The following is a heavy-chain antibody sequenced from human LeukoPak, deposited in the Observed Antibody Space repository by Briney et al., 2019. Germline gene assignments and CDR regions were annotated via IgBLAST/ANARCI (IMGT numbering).Heavy chain of an antibody. D-gene: IGHD2-8*01. Sequence: PGGSLRLSCAASGFIFSDYYMSWIRQAPGKGLEWVSYISGSGSHTPYADSVKGRFTISRDNAKNSLSLHVSSLRADDTAVYYCARGEKSWINGFDLWGQGTLVTVSS. CDR3: ARGEKSWINGFDL. CDR2: ISGSGSHT. V-gene: IGHV3-11*06. J-gene: IGHJ4*02. CDR1: GFIFSDYY.